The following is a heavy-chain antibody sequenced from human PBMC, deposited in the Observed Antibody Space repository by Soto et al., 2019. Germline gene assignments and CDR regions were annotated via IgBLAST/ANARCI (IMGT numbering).Heavy chain of an antibody. D-gene: IGHD2-2*01. CDR2: MNPNRGNT. V-gene: IGHV1-8*01. CDR1: GYTFTSYD. CDR3: ATGSCLYSSNNTYYSFGS. Sequence: QVQLVQSGAEVKKPGASVKVSCKASGYTFTSYDINWVRQATGQGLEWMGWMNPNRGNTGYAQKVDNSPNLTRNTSISPASGVLSRLTCANSAVSYCATGSCLYSSNNTYYSFGSWAHSTQVTVST. J-gene: IGHJ5*01.